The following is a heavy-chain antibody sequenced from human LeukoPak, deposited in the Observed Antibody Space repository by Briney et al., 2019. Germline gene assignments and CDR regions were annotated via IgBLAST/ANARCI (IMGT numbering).Heavy chain of an antibody. D-gene: IGHD4-11*01. CDR2: ICNDGSDK. CDR3: AKDAERFFDFSNSLQS. CDR1: GFTFSHYA. Sequence: GRSLRLSCTTSGFTFSHYAMHWVGQAPGKGLEWVGVICNDGSDKYYADSVKGRFTPSRDNSKKSVYLQLSSLSVEDTPVYYCAKDAERFFDFSNSLQSWGQGTLVTVSS. J-gene: IGHJ4*02. V-gene: IGHV3-33*06.